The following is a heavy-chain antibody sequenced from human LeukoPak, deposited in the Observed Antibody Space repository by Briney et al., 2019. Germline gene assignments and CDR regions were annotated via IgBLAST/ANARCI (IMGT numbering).Heavy chain of an antibody. CDR2: INPNSGGT. Sequence: ASVKVSCTASGYTFTGYYMHWVRQAPGQGLEWMGWINPNSGGTNYAQKFQGRVTMTRDTSISTAYMELSRLRSDDTAVYYCANWVRDSSGYRDYWGQGTLVTVSS. J-gene: IGHJ4*02. D-gene: IGHD3-22*01. CDR1: GYTFTGYY. CDR3: ANWVRDSSGYRDY. V-gene: IGHV1-2*02.